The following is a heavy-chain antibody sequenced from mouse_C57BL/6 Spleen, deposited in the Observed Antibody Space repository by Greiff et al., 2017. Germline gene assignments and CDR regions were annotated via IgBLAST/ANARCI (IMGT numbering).Heavy chain of an antibody. CDR2: MDPETCGT. J-gene: IGHJ2*01. CDR1: GYTFTDYE. Sequence: VQLQQSGAELVRPGASVTLSCKASGYTFTDYEMHWVKQTPVHGLEWMGAMDPETCGTDYNQKFKGKAILTADKSSSTAYMELRSLRSEDSAVYYGTSRDLGYGYDDYWGQGTTLTVSS. D-gene: IGHD2-2*01. CDR3: TSRDLGYGYDDY. V-gene: IGHV1-15*01.